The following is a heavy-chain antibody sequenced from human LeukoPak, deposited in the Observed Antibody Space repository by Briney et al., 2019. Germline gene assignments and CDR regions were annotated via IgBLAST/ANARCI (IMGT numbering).Heavy chain of an antibody. CDR1: GFTFSGYA. CDR2: ISSSGGST. V-gene: IGHV3-23*01. J-gene: IGHJ4*02. Sequence: GGALRLSCAASGFTFSGYAMTWVRQAPGKGLEWVSSISSSGGSTYYADSVKGRFTISRDNSKNTLYLQMNSLRAEDTAIYYCAKDHVTGSLDYWGQGTLVTVSS. CDR3: AKDHVTGSLDY. D-gene: IGHD3-10*01.